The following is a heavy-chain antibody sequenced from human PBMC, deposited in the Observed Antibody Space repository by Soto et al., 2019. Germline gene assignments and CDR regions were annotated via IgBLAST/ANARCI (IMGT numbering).Heavy chain of an antibody. CDR3: ARGPPRHCSGGSCYPQDYYSYGMDV. CDR1: EDTFSNYA. V-gene: IGHV1-69*01. CDR2: VIPIFSTS. D-gene: IGHD2-15*01. Sequence: QVHLVQSGSEVKKPGSSVKVSCKASEDTFSNYAINWVRQAPRQGLEWMGGVIPIFSTSNYAQKFQGRVTITADESTSTVYMELSSLRIEETAVYYCARGPPRHCSGGSCYPQDYYSYGMDVWGQGTTVTVSS. J-gene: IGHJ6*02.